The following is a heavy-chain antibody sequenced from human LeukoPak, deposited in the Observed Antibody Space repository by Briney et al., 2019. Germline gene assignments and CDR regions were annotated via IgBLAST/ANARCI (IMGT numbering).Heavy chain of an antibody. Sequence: ASVKVSCKASGYTFTGYYMHWVRQAPGQGLEWMGWINPNSGGTNYAQKFQGRVTMTRDTSISTVYMELSRLRSDDTAVYYCARDPPRDFGVATYGMDVWGQGTTVTVSS. CDR2: INPNSGGT. J-gene: IGHJ6*02. V-gene: IGHV1-2*02. D-gene: IGHD3-3*01. CDR1: GYTFTGYY. CDR3: ARDPPRDFGVATYGMDV.